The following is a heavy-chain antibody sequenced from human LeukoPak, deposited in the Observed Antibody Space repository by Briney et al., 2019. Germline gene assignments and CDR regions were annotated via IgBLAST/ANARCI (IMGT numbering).Heavy chain of an antibody. V-gene: IGHV3-33*01. D-gene: IGHD1-14*01. CDR2: IWIDGTNK. CDR1: GFTFSSYG. CDR3: ARIHNNSGMGYFQH. J-gene: IGHJ1*01. Sequence: GGSLRLSCATSGFTFSSYGMHWVRQAPGKGLEWVALIWIDGTNKYYADSVKGRFTISRDPSKNTLYLQMNSLRAEDTAVYYCARIHNNSGMGYFQHWGQGTLVTVSS.